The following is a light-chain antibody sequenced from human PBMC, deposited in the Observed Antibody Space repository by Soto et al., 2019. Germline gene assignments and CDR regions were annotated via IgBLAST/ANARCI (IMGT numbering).Light chain of an antibody. J-gene: IGKJ5*01. V-gene: IGKV1-16*02. CDR2: AAS. Sequence: DIQMTQSPSSLSASIGDRVTITCRASQDISNYLAWFQQKPGKAPKSLIYAASTLETGVPPKFSGDRSGTDFTLTISGLQPEDFATYYCHQYKSYPITFGQGTRLEIK. CDR3: HQYKSYPIT. CDR1: QDISNY.